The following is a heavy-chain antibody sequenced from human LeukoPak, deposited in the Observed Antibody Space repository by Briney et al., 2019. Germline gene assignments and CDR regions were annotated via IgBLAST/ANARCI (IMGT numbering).Heavy chain of an antibody. CDR1: GGSISSYY. Sequence: PSGTPSLTRTVSGGSISSYYWSWVRQPPGKGLEWIGYIYYSGSTNYNPSLKSRVTISVDTSKNQFSLKLSSVTAADTAVYYCARDKFTYGYWGQGTLVTVSS. CDR3: ARDKFTYGY. V-gene: IGHV4-59*01. J-gene: IGHJ4*02. D-gene: IGHD4-17*01. CDR2: IYYSGST.